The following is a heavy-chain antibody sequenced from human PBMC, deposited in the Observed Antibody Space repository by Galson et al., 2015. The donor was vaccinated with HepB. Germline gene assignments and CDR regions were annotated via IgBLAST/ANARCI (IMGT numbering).Heavy chain of an antibody. J-gene: IGHJ3*02. CDR3: ARGEMGATYGDAFDI. D-gene: IGHD1-26*01. CDR2: IKQDGSEK. Sequence: SLRLSCAASGFTFSSYWMSWVRQAPGKGLEWVANIKQDGSEKYYVDSVKGRFTISRDNAKNSLYLQMNSLRAEDTAVYYCARGEMGATYGDAFDIWGQGTMVTVSS. V-gene: IGHV3-7*03. CDR1: GFTFSSYW.